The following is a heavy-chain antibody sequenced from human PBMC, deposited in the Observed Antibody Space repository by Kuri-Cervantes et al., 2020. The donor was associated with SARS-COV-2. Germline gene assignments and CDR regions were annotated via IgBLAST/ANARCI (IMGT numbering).Heavy chain of an antibody. J-gene: IGHJ6*02. CDR1: GGSISSSSYY. V-gene: IGHV4-39*01. CDR2: IYYSGST. D-gene: IGHD3-9*01. CDR3: ARHFSWGSGEKYYDILTRPDYGMDV. Sequence: GSLRLSCTVSGGSISSSSYYWGWIRQPPGKGLEWIGSIYYSGSTFYNPSLKSRVTIFVDTSKNQFSLKLSSVTAADTAVYYCARHFSWGSGEKYYDILTRPDYGMDVWGQGTTVTVSS.